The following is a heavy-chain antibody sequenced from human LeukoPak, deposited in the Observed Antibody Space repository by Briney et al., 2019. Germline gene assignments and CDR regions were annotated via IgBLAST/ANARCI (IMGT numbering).Heavy chain of an antibody. D-gene: IGHD3-10*02. Sequence: GGSLRLSCAASGFTFSSYEMNWVSQDPGKGLVGVSYISSSGSTIYYADSVKGRFTISIDNAKNSLYLQMNSLSAEDTAVYYCAELGITMIGGVWGKGTTVTIST. CDR3: AELGITMIGGV. V-gene: IGHV3-48*03. J-gene: IGHJ6*04. CDR2: ISSSGSTI. CDR1: GFTFSSYE.